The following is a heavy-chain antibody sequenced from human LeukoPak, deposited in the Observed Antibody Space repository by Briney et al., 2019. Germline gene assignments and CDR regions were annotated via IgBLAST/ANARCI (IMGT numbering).Heavy chain of an antibody. V-gene: IGHV4-39*01. CDR3: ARSDIAMVIAY. CDR1: GFTFSSYSVI. J-gene: IGHJ4*02. D-gene: IGHD5-18*01. Sequence: GSLRLSCAASGFTFSSYSVIWARQAPGKGLEWIGSIYYSGSTYYNPFLKSRVTISVDTSKNQFSLKLSSVTAADTAVYYCARSDIAMVIAYWGQGTLVTVSS. CDR2: IYYSGST.